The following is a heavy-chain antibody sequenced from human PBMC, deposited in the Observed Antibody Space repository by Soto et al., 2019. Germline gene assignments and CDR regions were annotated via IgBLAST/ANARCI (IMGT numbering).Heavy chain of an antibody. D-gene: IGHD3-22*01. V-gene: IGHV4-31*03. Sequence: PSETLSLTCTVSGGSISSGGYYWSWIRQHPGKGLEWIGYIYYSGSTYYNPSLKSRDTISVDTSKNQFSLKLSSVTAADTAVYYCARRGDYDSSGYFDYWGQGTLVTVSS. J-gene: IGHJ4*02. CDR3: ARRGDYDSSGYFDY. CDR2: IYYSGST. CDR1: GGSISSGGYY.